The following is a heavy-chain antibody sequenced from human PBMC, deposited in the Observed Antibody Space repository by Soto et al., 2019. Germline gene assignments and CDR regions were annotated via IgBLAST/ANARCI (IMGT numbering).Heavy chain of an antibody. V-gene: IGHV3-23*01. CDR3: AKEGSSWHEIDY. J-gene: IGHJ4*02. CDR1: GFTFSTYA. CDR2: ISGSGDDT. D-gene: IGHD6-13*01. Sequence: EVQLLESGGGLVQPGGSLRLSCAASGFTFSTYAMNWVRQAPGKGLEWVSTISGSGDDTYYADSVKGRFTISRDNSKNTLYLQMNSLRAEDTAVYYCAKEGSSWHEIDYWGQGTLVTVSS.